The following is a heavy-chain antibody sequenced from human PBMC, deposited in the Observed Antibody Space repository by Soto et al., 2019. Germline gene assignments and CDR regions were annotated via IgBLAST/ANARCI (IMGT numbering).Heavy chain of an antibody. CDR1: GYTFTGYF. CDR3: ARVDASLYDAFDV. V-gene: IGHV1-2*02. CDR2: INPNTGAT. J-gene: IGHJ3*01. Sequence: ASVKVSCKAPGYTFTGYFLHWVRQAPGQGLEWMGWINPNTGATNYAQKFQGRVTMTRDTSISTVYMELNRLRSDDTAVYFCARVDASLYDAFDVWGQGTMVTVSS. D-gene: IGHD2-8*01.